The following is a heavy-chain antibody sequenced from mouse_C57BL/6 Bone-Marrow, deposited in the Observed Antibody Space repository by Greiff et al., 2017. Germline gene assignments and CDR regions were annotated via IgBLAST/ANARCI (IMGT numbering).Heavy chain of an antibody. Sequence: EVHLVESGGGLVKPGGSLKLSCAASGFTFSSYAMSWVRQTPEKRLEWVATISDGGSYTYYPDNVKGRFTISRDNAKNNLYLQMSHLQSEDTAMYYCARAPDYDGPMDYWGQGTSVTVSS. CDR1: GFTFSSYA. J-gene: IGHJ4*01. V-gene: IGHV5-4*01. CDR3: ARAPDYDGPMDY. D-gene: IGHD2-4*01. CDR2: ISDGGSYT.